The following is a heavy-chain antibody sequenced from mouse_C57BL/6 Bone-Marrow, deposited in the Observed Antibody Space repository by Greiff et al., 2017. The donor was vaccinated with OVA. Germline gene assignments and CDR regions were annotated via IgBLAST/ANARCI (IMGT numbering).Heavy chain of an antibody. D-gene: IGHD2-4*01. CDR1: GFSLTSYG. CDR2: IWSGGST. V-gene: IGHV2-2*01. J-gene: IGHJ3*01. Sequence: VQLQESGPGLVQPSQSLSITCTVSGFSLTSYGVHWVRQSPGKGLEWLGVIWSGGSTDYNAAFISRLSISKDNSKSQVFFKMNILQADDTAIYYCARGGLRRSWFAYWGQGTLVTVSA. CDR3: ARGGLRRSWFAY.